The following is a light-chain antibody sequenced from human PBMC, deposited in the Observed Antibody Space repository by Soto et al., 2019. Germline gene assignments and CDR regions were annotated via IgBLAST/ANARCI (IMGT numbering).Light chain of an antibody. Sequence: DIQMTQSPSTLPASVGDRVTITCRASQSISSWLAWYQQKPGKAPKLLIYKASSLESGVPSRFSGSGSGTEFTLTISSLRPDDFATYYCQQYNSYSFGGGTKVAIK. CDR2: KAS. CDR1: QSISSW. CDR3: QQYNSYS. J-gene: IGKJ4*01. V-gene: IGKV1-5*03.